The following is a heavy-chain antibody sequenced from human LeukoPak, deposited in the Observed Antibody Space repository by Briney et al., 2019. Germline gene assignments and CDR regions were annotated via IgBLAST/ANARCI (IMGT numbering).Heavy chain of an antibody. CDR2: INHSGST. J-gene: IGHJ4*02. V-gene: IGHV4-34*01. CDR1: GGSFSGYY. Sequence: SETLSLTCAVYGGSFSGYYWSWIRQPPGKGLEWIGEINHSGSTNYNPSLKSRVTISVDTSKNQFSLKLSSVTAADTAVYYCARGGGHSILYYFDYWGQGTLVTVSS. CDR3: ARGGGHSILYYFDY. D-gene: IGHD4-11*01.